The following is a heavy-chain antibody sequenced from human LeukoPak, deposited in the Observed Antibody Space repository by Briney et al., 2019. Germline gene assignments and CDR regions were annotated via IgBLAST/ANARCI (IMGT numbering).Heavy chain of an antibody. CDR1: GFTLSDYY. J-gene: IGHJ4*02. Sequence: AGGSLRLSCAASGFTLSDYYMSWIRQAPGKGLEWVSYISSSGSTIYYADSVKGRFTISRDNAKNSLYLQMNSLRAEDTAVYYCARDDGAAAAGFDYWGQGTLVTVSP. D-gene: IGHD6-13*01. V-gene: IGHV3-11*01. CDR3: ARDDGAAAAGFDY. CDR2: ISSSGSTI.